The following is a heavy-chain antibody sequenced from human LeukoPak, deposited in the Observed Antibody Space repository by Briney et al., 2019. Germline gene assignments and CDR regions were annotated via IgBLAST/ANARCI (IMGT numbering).Heavy chain of an antibody. V-gene: IGHV3-7*01. CDR3: ARDRFMNGFFDY. Sequence: PGGSLRLSCAASGFTFSGSWMTWVRQAPGKGLEWVAHIKEDGSDKYYVDSVTGRFTISRDNSKNTLYLQMNSLRAEDTAVYYCARDRFMNGFFDYWGQGTLVTVSS. CDR2: IKEDGSDK. J-gene: IGHJ4*02. CDR1: GFTFSGSW. D-gene: IGHD3-16*01.